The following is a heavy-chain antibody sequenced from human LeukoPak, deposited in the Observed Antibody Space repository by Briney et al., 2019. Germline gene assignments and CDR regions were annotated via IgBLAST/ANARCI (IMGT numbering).Heavy chain of an antibody. Sequence: SETLSLTCSVSGGSISGTIHSWDWIRQPPGKGLEWIATIHYSGSSYSKASLKSRLTISVDTSKNQFSLKLISVTAADTATYYCARAWDGMDVWGQGTTVTVSS. CDR2: IHYSGSS. J-gene: IGHJ6*02. V-gene: IGHV4-39*07. CDR1: GGSISGTIHS. CDR3: ARAWDGMDV.